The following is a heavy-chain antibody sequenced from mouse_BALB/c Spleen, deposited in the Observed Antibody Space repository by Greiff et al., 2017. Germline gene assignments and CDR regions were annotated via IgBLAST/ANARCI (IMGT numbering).Heavy chain of an antibody. J-gene: IGHJ4*01. CDR2: IRSKSNNYAT. CDR3: VSYDYAMDY. CDR1: GFTFNTNA. V-gene: IGHV10S3*01. D-gene: IGHD2-4*01. Sequence: EVQLVETGGGLVQPKGSLKLSCAASGFTFNTNAMNWVRQAPGKGLEWVARIRSKSNNYATYYADSVKDRFTISRDDSQSMLYLQMNNLKTEDTAMYYCVSYDYAMDYWGQGTSVTVS.